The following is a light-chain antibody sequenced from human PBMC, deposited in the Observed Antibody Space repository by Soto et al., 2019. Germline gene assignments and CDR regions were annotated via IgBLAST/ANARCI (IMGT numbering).Light chain of an antibody. V-gene: IGKV3-11*01. CDR1: QSVSSY. CDR3: QQRRV. CDR2: DAS. Sequence: EIVLTQSPATLSLSPGERATLSCRASQSVSSYLAWYQHKPGQAPRLLIYDASNRATGIPARFSGSGSGTNVTLTISGLEPEDFAVYYCQQRRVFRPGTKVYSK. J-gene: IGKJ3*01.